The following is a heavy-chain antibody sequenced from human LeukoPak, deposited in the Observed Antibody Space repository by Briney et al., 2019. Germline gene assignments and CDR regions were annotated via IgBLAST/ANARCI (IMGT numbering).Heavy chain of an antibody. CDR3: ARSWADYGASLIDH. J-gene: IGHJ4*02. V-gene: IGHV1-8*01. CDR1: GYTFTSYD. Sequence: ASVKVSCKASGYTFTSYDINWVRQATGQGLEWMGWMNPNSGNTGYAQKFQGRVTMTRNTSISTAYMELSSLRSEDTAVYYCARSWADYGASLIDHWGQGTLVTVSS. D-gene: IGHD4-17*01. CDR2: MNPNSGNT.